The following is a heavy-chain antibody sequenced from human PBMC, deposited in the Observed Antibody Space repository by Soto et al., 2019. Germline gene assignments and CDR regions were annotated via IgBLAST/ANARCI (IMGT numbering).Heavy chain of an antibody. J-gene: IGHJ6*02. CDR1: GFTFSGSA. Sequence: EVQLVESGGGLVQPGGSLKLSCAASGFTFSGSAMHWVRQASGKGLEWVGRIRSKANSYATAYAASVKGRFTISRDDSKNTAYLQMNSLKTEDTAVYYCTRLEGIGSGWYGSYYYYGMDVWGQGTTVTVSS. V-gene: IGHV3-73*02. CDR3: TRLEGIGSGWYGSYYYYGMDV. D-gene: IGHD6-19*01. CDR2: IRSKANSYAT.